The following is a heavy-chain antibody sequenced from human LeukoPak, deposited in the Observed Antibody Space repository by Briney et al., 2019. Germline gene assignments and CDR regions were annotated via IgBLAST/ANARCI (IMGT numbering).Heavy chain of an antibody. J-gene: IGHJ4*02. CDR1: GGSFSGYY. Sequence: SETLSLTCAVYGGSFSGYYWSWIRQPPGKGLEWIGEINHSGSTNYNPSLKSRVTISVDTSKNQFSLKLSSVTAADTAVYYCARGGNSGWYFYFDYWGQGTLVTVSS. D-gene: IGHD6-19*01. CDR2: INHSGST. V-gene: IGHV4-34*01. CDR3: ARGGNSGWYFYFDY.